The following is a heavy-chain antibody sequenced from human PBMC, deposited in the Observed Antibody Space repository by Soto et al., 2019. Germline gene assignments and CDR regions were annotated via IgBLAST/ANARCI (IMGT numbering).Heavy chain of an antibody. CDR2: INSGGNT. J-gene: IGHJ6*02. D-gene: IGHD2-8*01. CDR3: AHSGDSAVYGDYNYYGMDV. V-gene: IGHV3-66*01. CDR1: GFGVSNNY. Sequence: GGSLRLSCAASGFGVSNNYMSWVRQAPGKGLEWVSAINSGGNTYYADSVKGRFTISRDNSKNTVYLQMNSVGAEDTAVYYCAHSGDSAVYGDYNYYGMDVWGQGTTVTVSS.